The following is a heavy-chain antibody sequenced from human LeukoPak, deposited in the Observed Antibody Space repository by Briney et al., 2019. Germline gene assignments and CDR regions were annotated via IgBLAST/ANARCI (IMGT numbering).Heavy chain of an antibody. CDR1: GFTFTTYW. J-gene: IGHJ4*02. D-gene: IGHD3-10*01. CDR3: TTDMTQDYYGSGSYVY. CDR2: ISGSGGST. V-gene: IGHV3-23*01. Sequence: TGGSLRLSCAASGFTFTTYWMSWVRQAPGKGLEWVSAISGSGGSTYYADSVKGRFTISRDNSKNTLYLQMNSLKTEDTAVYYCTTDMTQDYYGSGSYVYWGQGTLVTVSS.